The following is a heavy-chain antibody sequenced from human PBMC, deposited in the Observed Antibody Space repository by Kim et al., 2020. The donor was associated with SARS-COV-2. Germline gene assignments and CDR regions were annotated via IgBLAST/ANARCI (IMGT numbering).Heavy chain of an antibody. CDR2: IYYSGTT. CDR3: AREGGRYCYGSNWFDP. Sequence: SETLSLTCTVSGVSISSTNFYWGWLRQSPGMGLEWIGDIYYSGTTYYNPSLKSRVTISVDTSKNQFSLKMTFVTAADTALYFCAREGGRYCYGSNWFDP. CDR1: GVSISSTNFY. J-gene: IGHJ5*02. V-gene: IGHV4-39*07. D-gene: IGHD3-10*01.